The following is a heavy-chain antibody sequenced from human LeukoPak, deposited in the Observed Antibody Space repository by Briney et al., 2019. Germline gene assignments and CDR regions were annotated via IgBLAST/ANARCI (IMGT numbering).Heavy chain of an antibody. CDR1: GASISNPNW. Sequence: SETLSLTCTVSGASISNPNWWSWVRQPPGKGLEWIGEIYHSGSTNYNPSLKSRVTISVDTSKNQFSLKLSSVTAADTAVYYCARGRTFSSGWYGRGAFDIWGQGTMVTVSS. CDR3: ARGRTFSSGWYGRGAFDI. CDR2: IYHSGST. D-gene: IGHD6-19*01. J-gene: IGHJ3*02. V-gene: IGHV4-4*02.